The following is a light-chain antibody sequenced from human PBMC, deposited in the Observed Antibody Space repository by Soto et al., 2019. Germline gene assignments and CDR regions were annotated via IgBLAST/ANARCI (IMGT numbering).Light chain of an antibody. CDR2: DAS. J-gene: IGKJ1*01. V-gene: IGKV1-5*01. CDR1: QSVNHW. CDR3: QQYNSYWT. Sequence: IQMTQYPSTLSASIGERVTISCRASQSVNHWLAWYQRKPGKAPKLLIHDASTLESGIPSRFSGSGSGTEFTLTISSPQPDDFATYYCQQYNSYWTFGQGTKVEIK.